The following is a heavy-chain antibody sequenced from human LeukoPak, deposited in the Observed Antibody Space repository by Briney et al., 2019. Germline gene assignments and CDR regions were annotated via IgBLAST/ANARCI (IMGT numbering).Heavy chain of an antibody. D-gene: IGHD3-10*01. V-gene: IGHV3-23*01. CDR1: GFTFSSYA. J-gene: IGHJ4*02. CDR3: ARDYYGSGSSFGY. Sequence: GGSLRLSCAASGFTFSSYAMSWVRQAPGKGREGVSAISGSGGSTYYADSVKGRFTISRDNAKNSLYLQMNSLRAEDTAVYYCARDYYGSGSSFGYWGQGTLVTVSS. CDR2: ISGSGGST.